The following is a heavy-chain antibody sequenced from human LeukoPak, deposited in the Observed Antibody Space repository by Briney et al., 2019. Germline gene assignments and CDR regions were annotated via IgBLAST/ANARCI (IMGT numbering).Heavy chain of an antibody. Sequence: PSETLSLTCTVSGGSISSYYWSWIRQPPGKGLEWIGYIYYSGSTNYNPPLKSRVTISVDTSKNQFSLKLSSVTAADTAVYYCARERHYCSSTSCYGASWFDSWGQGTLVTVSS. CDR3: ARERHYCSSTSCYGASWFDS. V-gene: IGHV4-59*01. J-gene: IGHJ5*01. CDR2: IYYSGST. D-gene: IGHD2-2*01. CDR1: GGSISSYY.